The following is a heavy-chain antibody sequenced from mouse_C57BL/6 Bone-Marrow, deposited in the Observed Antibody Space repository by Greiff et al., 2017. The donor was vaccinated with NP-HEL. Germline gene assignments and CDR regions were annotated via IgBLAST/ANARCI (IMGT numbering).Heavy chain of an antibody. Sequence: VKLQQPGAELVRPGSSVKLSCKASGYTFTSYWMDWVKQRTGQGLEWIGNIYPSDSETHYNQKFKDKATLTVDKSSSTAYMQLSSLTSEDSAVYYCAKSDGYYYDYWGQGTTLTVSS. CDR2: IYPSDSET. D-gene: IGHD2-3*01. CDR1: GYTFTSYW. CDR3: AKSDGYYYDY. J-gene: IGHJ2*01. V-gene: IGHV1-61*01.